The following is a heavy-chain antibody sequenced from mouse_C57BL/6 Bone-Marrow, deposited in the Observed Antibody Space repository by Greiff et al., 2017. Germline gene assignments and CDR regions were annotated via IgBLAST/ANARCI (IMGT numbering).Heavy chain of an antibody. D-gene: IGHD1-1*01. V-gene: IGHV1-15*01. CDR3: TRYGSSCCWFAY. CDR2: IDPETGGT. Sequence: QVQLQQSGAELVRPGASVTLSCKASGYTFTDYEMHWVKQTPVHGLEWIGAIDPETGGTAYNQKFKGKAILTADKSSSTAYMELRSLTSGDSAVYYCTRYGSSCCWFAYGGQGTLVTVSA. J-gene: IGHJ3*01. CDR1: GYTFTDYE.